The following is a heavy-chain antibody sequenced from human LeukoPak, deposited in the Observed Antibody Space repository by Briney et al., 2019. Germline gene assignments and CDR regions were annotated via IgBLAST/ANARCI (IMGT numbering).Heavy chain of an antibody. V-gene: IGHV6-1*01. J-gene: IGHJ4*02. CDR3: ARDFGTTGWHTFDY. Sequence: SQTLSLTCAISGDSVSSNSAAWNWIRQSPSRGLEWLGRTYYRSKWYNDYAESMEGRMTMSQDTSEKHYPLHLNSVSPDDTAVYYCARDFGTTGWHTFDYWGQGTLVTVSS. CDR2: TYYRSKWYN. D-gene: IGHD6-19*01. CDR1: GDSVSSNSAA.